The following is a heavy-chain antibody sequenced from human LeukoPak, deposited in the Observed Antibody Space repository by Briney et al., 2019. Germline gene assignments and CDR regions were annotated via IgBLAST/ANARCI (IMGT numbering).Heavy chain of an antibody. D-gene: IGHD6-13*01. V-gene: IGHV3-21*01. CDR2: ISSSSSYI. J-gene: IGHJ5*02. Sequence: GGSLRLSCAASGFTFSSYSMNWVRQAPGKGLEWVSSISSSSSYIYYADSVKGRFTISRDNAKNSLYLQMNSLRAEDTAVYYCARDGGYSSSWYAHWGQGTLVTVSS. CDR3: ARDGGYSSSWYAH. CDR1: GFTFSSYS.